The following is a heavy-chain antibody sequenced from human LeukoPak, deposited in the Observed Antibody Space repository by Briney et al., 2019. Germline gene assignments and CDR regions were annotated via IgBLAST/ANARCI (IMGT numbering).Heavy chain of an antibody. V-gene: IGHV3-30*04. CDR1: GFTFSSYA. J-gene: IGHJ4*02. Sequence: PGRSLRLSCAASGFTFSSYAMHWVRQAPRKGLEWVSIISYDGSDKYYADSVKGRFTISRDNSKNRLYLQMNSLRPEDAAVYYCARDQGLYYDSRGYFDSWGQGTLVTVSS. D-gene: IGHD3-22*01. CDR3: ARDQGLYYDSRGYFDS. CDR2: ISYDGSDK.